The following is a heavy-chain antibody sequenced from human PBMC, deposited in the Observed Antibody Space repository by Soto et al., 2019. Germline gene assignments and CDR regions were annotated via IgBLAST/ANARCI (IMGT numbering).Heavy chain of an antibody. D-gene: IGHD1-26*01. V-gene: IGHV4-34*01. CDR1: GGSFSGYY. CDR2: INHSGST. J-gene: IGHJ5*02. CDR3: ARTREDNWFDP. Sequence: SETLSLTCAVYGGSFSGYYWSWIRQPPGKGLEWIGEINHSGSTNYNPSLKSRVTISVDTSKNQFSLKLSSVTAADTAVYYCARTREDNWFDPWGQGTLVTVSS.